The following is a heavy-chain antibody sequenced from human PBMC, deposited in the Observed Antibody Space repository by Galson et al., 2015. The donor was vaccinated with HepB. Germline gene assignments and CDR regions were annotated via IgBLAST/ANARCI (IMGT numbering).Heavy chain of an antibody. CDR1: GFIFNKAW. J-gene: IGHJ6*02. D-gene: IGHD2/OR15-2a*01. CDR2: IKSKTDGGTT. CDR3: TTGRISPWDV. Sequence: SLRLSCAASGFIFNKAWMSWVRQAPGKGLEWVGRIKSKTDGGTTDYAAFAKGRFSISRDDSKNTLYVQMNSLKIEDTAVYYCTTGRISPWDVWGQGTTVIVSS. V-gene: IGHV3-15*01.